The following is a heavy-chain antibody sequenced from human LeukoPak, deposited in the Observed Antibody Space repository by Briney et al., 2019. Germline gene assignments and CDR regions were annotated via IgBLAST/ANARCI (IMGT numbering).Heavy chain of an antibody. CDR1: GGSFSGYY. V-gene: IGHV4-34*01. D-gene: IGHD5-18*01. CDR3: ARRGRGYSYGLSY. J-gene: IGHJ4*02. Sequence: SETLSLTCAVYGGSFSGYYWSWIRQPPGKGLEWIGEINHSGSTNYNPSLKSRVTISVDTSKNQFSLKLSSVTAADTAVYYCARRGRGYSYGLSYWGQGTLVTVSS. CDR2: INHSGST.